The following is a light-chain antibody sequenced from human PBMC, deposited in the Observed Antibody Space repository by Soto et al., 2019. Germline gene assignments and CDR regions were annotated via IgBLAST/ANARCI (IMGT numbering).Light chain of an antibody. CDR1: QSVRNSY. V-gene: IGKV3-20*01. CDR2: GAS. Sequence: EIVLTQSPGTLSLSPGERVTLSCRASQSVRNSYLAWYQQKPGQAPRLLIFGASSRATDIPDRFSGSGSGTDFSLTISKLEPEDFAVYYCQQYGGSPLTFGGGTKVEIK. CDR3: QQYGGSPLT. J-gene: IGKJ4*01.